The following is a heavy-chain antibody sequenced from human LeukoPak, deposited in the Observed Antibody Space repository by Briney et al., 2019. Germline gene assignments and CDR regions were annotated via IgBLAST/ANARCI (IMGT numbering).Heavy chain of an antibody. CDR2: IFFSGTP. Sequence: SETLSLTCTVSGGSLSSSRYYCAWIRPRPGKWLDWLGSIFFSGTPYYNSSLKSRLTISVDTSRTQSSLRLTSVTAADPPVFFCPRHSEGGNYHDPFELWGRGTRDSVS. V-gene: IGHV4-39*01. CDR3: PRHSEGGNYHDPFEL. J-gene: IGHJ3*01. D-gene: IGHD1-26*01. CDR1: GGSLSSSRYY.